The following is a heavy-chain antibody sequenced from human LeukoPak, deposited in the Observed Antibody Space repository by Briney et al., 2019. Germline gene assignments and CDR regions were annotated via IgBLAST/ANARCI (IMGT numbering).Heavy chain of an antibody. CDR2: ISYDGSNK. Sequence: PGGSLRLSCAASGFIFSNSAMHWVRQAPGKGLEWVAVISYDGSNKYYADSVKGRFTISGDNSKNTLYLQMNSLRAGGTAVYYCAKEKNIYYDSSGYLHQTLAYWGQGTLVTVSS. V-gene: IGHV3-30*18. J-gene: IGHJ4*02. D-gene: IGHD3-22*01. CDR1: GFIFSNSA. CDR3: AKEKNIYYDSSGYLHQTLAY.